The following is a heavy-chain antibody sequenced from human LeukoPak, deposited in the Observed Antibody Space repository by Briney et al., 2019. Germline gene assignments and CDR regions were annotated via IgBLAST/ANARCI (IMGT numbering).Heavy chain of an antibody. Sequence: PSETLSLTCTVSGGSISRGNYHWAWMRQPPGKGPEWIGSMFYSGSTYYNPSLKSRISMSVHTSKNQFSLKLSSVTAADTAVYYCARDGFYYHYYMDVWGEGTTVTVSS. J-gene: IGHJ6*03. CDR2: MFYSGST. CDR1: GGSISRGNYH. V-gene: IGHV4-39*07. CDR3: ARDGFYYHYYMDV. D-gene: IGHD1-14*01.